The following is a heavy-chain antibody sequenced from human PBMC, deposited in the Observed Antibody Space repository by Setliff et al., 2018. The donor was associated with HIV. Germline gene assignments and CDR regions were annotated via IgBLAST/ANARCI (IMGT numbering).Heavy chain of an antibody. J-gene: IGHJ4*02. Sequence: GGSLRLSCAASGFTFSSYWMTWVRQAPGKGLEWVANIKQDGREKYYVDSVKGRFTISRDNAKDSLYLQMNSLRGEDTAVYYCAGSRGYFVQADWGQGTLVTVSS. CDR1: GFTFSSYW. D-gene: IGHD5-18*01. V-gene: IGHV3-7*01. CDR3: AGSRGYFVQAD. CDR2: IKQDGREK.